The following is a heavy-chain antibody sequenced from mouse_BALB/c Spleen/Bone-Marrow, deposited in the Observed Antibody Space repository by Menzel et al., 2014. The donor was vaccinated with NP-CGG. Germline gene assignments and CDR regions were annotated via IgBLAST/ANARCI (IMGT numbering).Heavy chain of an antibody. D-gene: IGHD2-10*02. CDR2: INPSTGYP. Sequence: QVHVKQSGAELAKPGASVKMSCKASGYTFTDYWVHWVKQRPGQGLEWIGYINPSTGYPEYNQKFKDKATLTADKSSSTAYMQLGGLTSEDSAVYYCARTKYGPTGGNYWGLGTTPTVSS. CDR1: GYTFTDYW. CDR3: ARTKYGPTGGNY. J-gene: IGHJ2*01. V-gene: IGHV1-7*01.